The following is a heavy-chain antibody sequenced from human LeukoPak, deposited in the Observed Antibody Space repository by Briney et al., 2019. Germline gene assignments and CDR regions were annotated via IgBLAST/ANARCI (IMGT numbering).Heavy chain of an antibody. V-gene: IGHV1-69*13. D-gene: IGHD2-21*02. J-gene: IGHJ5*02. CDR1: GGTFTSYA. Sequence: SVKVSCKASGGTFTSYAISWVRQAPGQGLEWMGGIIPIFGTANYAQKFQGRVTITADESTSTAYMELSSLRSEDTAVYYCARRSYCGGDCYTNWFDPWGQGTLVTVSS. CDR2: IIPIFGTA. CDR3: ARRSYCGGDCYTNWFDP.